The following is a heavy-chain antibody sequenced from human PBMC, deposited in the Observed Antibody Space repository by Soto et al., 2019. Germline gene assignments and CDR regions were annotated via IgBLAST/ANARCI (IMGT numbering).Heavy chain of an antibody. CDR2: ISSSSGYI. CDR1: GFTFSSYN. CDR3: APLTIVMVLPTTPGGQNWFDP. J-gene: IGHJ5*02. Sequence: PGGSLRLSCAASGFTFSSYNMNWVRQAPGKGLEWVSSISSSSGYIYYADSVKGRFTISRDNAKKSLYLQMNSLRAEDTAVYYCAPLTIVMVLPTTPGGQNWFDPWGQGTLVTVSS. V-gene: IGHV3-21*01. D-gene: IGHD2-15*01.